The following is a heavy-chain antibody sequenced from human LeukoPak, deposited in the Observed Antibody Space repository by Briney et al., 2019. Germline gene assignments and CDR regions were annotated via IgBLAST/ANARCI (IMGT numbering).Heavy chain of an antibody. J-gene: IGHJ4*02. D-gene: IGHD5-12*01. CDR1: GGSISSYY. CDR2: IYYSGST. Sequence: SETLSLTCTVSGGSISSYYWSWVRQPPGKGLEWLGYIYYSGSTNYNPSLKSRVTISVDTSKNQFSLKLSSVTAADTAVYYCASGYDRYYFDYWGQGTLVTVSS. CDR3: ASGYDRYYFDY. V-gene: IGHV4-59*08.